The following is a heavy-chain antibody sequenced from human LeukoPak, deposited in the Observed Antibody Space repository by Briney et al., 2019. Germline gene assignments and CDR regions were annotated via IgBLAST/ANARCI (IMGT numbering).Heavy chain of an antibody. CDR1: GYTFTGYY. CDR2: IIPIFGTA. V-gene: IGHV1-69*13. CDR3: ARDRVRYSSSWPPNFDY. D-gene: IGHD6-13*01. J-gene: IGHJ4*01. Sequence: SVKVSCKASGYTFTGYYMHWVRQAPGQGLEWMGGIIPIFGTANYAQKFQGRVTITADESTSTAYMELSSLRSEDTAVYYCARDRVRYSSSWPPNFDYWGHGTLVTVSS.